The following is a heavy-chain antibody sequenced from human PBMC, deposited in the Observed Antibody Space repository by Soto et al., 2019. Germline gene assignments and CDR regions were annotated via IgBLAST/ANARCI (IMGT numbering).Heavy chain of an antibody. Sequence: QVQLVQSGAEVKKPGASVKVSCKASGYTFTSYGISWVRQAPGQGLEWLGWISAYNGNTNYAQKLQGRVTMTTDTSTSTAYMELRSLRSDDTAVYYCARDAIVLMVYSYFDYWGQGTLVTVSS. CDR3: ARDAIVLMVYSYFDY. V-gene: IGHV1-18*01. CDR2: ISAYNGNT. CDR1: GYTFTSYG. D-gene: IGHD2-8*01. J-gene: IGHJ4*02.